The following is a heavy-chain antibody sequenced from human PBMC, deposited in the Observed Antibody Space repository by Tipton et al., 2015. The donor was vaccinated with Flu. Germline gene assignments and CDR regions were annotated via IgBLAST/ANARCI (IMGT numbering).Heavy chain of an antibody. J-gene: IGHJ3*02. CDR1: GFTVSSNY. V-gene: IGHV3-7*01. CDR3: ASLRGSGSYSRYAFDI. CDR2: INQDGGEK. Sequence: QLVQSGGDLIQPGGSLRLSCAASGFTVSSNYMNWVRQAPGKRLEWVANINQDGGEKYYVDSVKGRFTIPRDNAENSLHLQMNSLRAEDTAVYYCASLRGSGSYSRYAFDIWGQGTMVTVSS. D-gene: IGHD1-26*01.